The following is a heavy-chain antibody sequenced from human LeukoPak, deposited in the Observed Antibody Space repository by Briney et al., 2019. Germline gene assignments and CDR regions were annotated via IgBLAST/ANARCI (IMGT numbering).Heavy chain of an antibody. D-gene: IGHD1-26*01. CDR2: INHSGST. V-gene: IGHV4-34*01. Sequence: PSETLSLTCAVYGGSFSGYYWSWIRQPPGKGLEWIGEINHSGSTNYNPSLKSRVTISVDTSKNQFSLKLSSVTAADTAVYYCAKDSRWDLTRLFDNWGQGTLVIVSS. CDR3: AKDSRWDLTRLFDN. CDR1: GGSFSGYY. J-gene: IGHJ4*02.